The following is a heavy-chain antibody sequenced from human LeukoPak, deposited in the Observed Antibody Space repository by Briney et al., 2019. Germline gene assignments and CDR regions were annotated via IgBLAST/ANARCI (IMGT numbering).Heavy chain of an antibody. CDR1: GYTFTSYY. CDR2: INPSGGST. D-gene: IGHD3-22*01. J-gene: IGHJ3*02. Sequence: GASVKVSCKASGYTFTSYYMHWVRQAPGQGLEWMGIINPSGGSTSYAQKLQGRVTMTTDTSTTTAYMELRSLRSDDTAVYYCARGLYYDSSGYNDAFDIWGQGTMVTVSS. CDR3: ARGLYYDSSGYNDAFDI. V-gene: IGHV1-46*01.